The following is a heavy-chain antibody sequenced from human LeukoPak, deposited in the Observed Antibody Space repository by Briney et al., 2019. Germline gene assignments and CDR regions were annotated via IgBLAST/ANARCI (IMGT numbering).Heavy chain of an antibody. D-gene: IGHD3-22*01. J-gene: IGHJ4*02. CDR1: GGTFSSYA. CDR2: IIPIFGTA. V-gene: IGHV1-69*06. CDR3: ARVTSEVPYYYDSSGQVLDY. Sequence: GASVKVSCKASGGTFSSYAISWVRQAPGQGLEWMGGIIPIFGTANYAQKFQGRVTITADKSTSTAYMELSSLRSEDTAVYYCARVTSEVPYYYDSSGQVLDYWGQGTLVTVSS.